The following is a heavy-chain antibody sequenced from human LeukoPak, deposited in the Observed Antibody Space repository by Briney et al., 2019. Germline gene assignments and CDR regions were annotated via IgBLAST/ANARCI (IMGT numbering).Heavy chain of an antibody. CDR2: IRSKANSYAT. J-gene: IGHJ4*02. Sequence: PGGSMRLSCAASGLTFSGSAMHWVRQASGKGLEWVGRIRSKANSYATAYAASVKGRFTISRDDSKNTAYLQMNSLTTADTAVYNWTRTSKVYWGQGDLVTVSS. CDR3: TRTSKVY. V-gene: IGHV3-73*01. CDR1: GLTFSGSA.